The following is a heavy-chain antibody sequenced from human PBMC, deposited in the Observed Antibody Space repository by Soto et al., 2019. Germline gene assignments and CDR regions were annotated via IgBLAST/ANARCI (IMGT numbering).Heavy chain of an antibody. CDR3: TRDLFSYDYSGILWFDP. V-gene: IGHV3-73*01. CDR2: IRSKGHNYAT. CDR1: GVAFSGSA. J-gene: IGHJ5*02. D-gene: IGHD3-16*01. Sequence: GGSLRLSYAASGVAFSGSAMYWVRHASGKGPEWVGRIRSKGHNYATEYAASVKGRFAISRDDSKNTAYLQMNSLQTEDTAVYYCTRDLFSYDYSGILWFDPWGQGTLVTVSS.